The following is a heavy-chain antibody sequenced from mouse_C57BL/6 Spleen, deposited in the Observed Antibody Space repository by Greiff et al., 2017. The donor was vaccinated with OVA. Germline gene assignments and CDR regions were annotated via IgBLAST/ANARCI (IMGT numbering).Heavy chain of an antibody. CDR3: TTTVPYGNYPAWFAY. CDR1: GFNIKDYY. Sequence: DVKLVESGAELVRPGASVKLSCTASGFNIKDYYMHWVKQRPEQGLEWIGRIDPEDGDTKYAPKFKGKATMTADTSSNTAYLQLSSLTSEDTAVYYCTTTVPYGNYPAWFAYWGQGTLVTVSA. D-gene: IGHD2-1*01. J-gene: IGHJ3*01. CDR2: IDPEDGDT. V-gene: IGHV14-1*01.